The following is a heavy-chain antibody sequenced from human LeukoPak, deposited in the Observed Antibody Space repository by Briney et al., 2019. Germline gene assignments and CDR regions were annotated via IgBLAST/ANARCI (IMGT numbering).Heavy chain of an antibody. D-gene: IGHD3-16*02. CDR2: ISSSSSYI. CDR3: ARAHVWGSYRSDFDY. V-gene: IGHV3-21*01. Sequence: GGSLRLSCAASGFTLSSYSMNWVRQAPGKGLEWVSSISSSSSYIYYADSVKGRFTISRDNAKNSLYLQMNSLRAEDTAVYYCARAHVWGSYRSDFDYWGQGTLVTVSS. CDR1: GFTLSSYS. J-gene: IGHJ4*02.